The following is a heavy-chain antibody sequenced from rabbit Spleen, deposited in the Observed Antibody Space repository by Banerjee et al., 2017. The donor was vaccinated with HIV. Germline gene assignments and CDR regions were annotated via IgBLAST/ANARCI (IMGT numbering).Heavy chain of an antibody. CDR2: IYGGSSSNI. D-gene: IGHD1-1*01. J-gene: IGHJ3*01. Sequence: QEQLEESGGDLVKPGASLTLTCTASGFTISGSYWMCWVRQAPGKGLEWTACIYGGSSSNIYYASWAKGRFTLSKTSSTTVTLQMTSLTDADTATYFCVRSVDGHKWTRLDLWGQGTLVTVS. CDR3: VRSVDGHKWTRLDL. V-gene: IGHV1S45*01. CDR1: GFTISGSYW.